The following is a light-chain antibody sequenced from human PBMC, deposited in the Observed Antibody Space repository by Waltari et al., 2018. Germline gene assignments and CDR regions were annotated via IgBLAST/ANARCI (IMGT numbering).Light chain of an antibody. CDR2: DVS. CDR1: SSDFGGYNF. CDR3: SSYTSRSKV. J-gene: IGLJ3*02. Sequence: QAAMTQPASVSGSYGQSITLSCTGTSSDFGGYNFISWYQQHPGKAPKLMIYDVSKRPSVVSNLFSGSKSVNTSSLTISGLQAEDEADYYCSSYTSRSKVFGGGTKLTVL. V-gene: IGLV2-14*01.